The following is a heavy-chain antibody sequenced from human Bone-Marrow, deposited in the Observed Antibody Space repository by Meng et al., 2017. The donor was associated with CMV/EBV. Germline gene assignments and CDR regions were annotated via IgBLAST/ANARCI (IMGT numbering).Heavy chain of an antibody. CDR1: GFTFSSYW. CDR2: IKQDGSEK. V-gene: IGHV3-7*03. D-gene: IGHD6-13*01. J-gene: IGHJ1*01. Sequence: GESLKISCAASGFTFSSYWMSWVRQAPGKGLEWVANIKQDGSEKYYVDSVKGRFTISRDNAKNSLYLQMNSLRAEDTAVYYCARDSGSSSWPNFQHWGQGTLVTVYS. CDR3: ARDSGSSSWPNFQH.